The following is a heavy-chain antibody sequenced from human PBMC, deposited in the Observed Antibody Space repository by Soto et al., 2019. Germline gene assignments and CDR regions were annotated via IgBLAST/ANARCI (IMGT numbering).Heavy chain of an antibody. CDR3: ARGRSGLTGRGCPNWFDS. CDR2: IYKIATT. V-gene: IGHV4-30-4*02. D-gene: IGHD1-20*01. J-gene: IGHJ5*01. CDR1: GDPISNLDYF. Sequence: PSSTLSLTCSVPGDPISNLDYFWALLLQPQGQALEYIGYIYKIATTYYNPSFESRVAISVDTSKSQFSLNVTSVTAADPAVYFCARGRSGLTGRGCPNWFDSWGQGARVTVSS.